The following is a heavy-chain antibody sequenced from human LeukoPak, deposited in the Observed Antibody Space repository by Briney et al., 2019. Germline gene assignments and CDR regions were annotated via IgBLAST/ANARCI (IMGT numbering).Heavy chain of an antibody. CDR3: ARGAPWGNYFDY. J-gene: IGHJ4*02. Sequence: GGSLRLSCAASGFTFSNYWIHWVRQAPGKGLVWVSRINIDGSGTICADSVKGRFTISRDNAKNTLYLQMDSLRAEDTAVYYCARGAPWGNYFDYWGQGTLVTVSS. V-gene: IGHV3-74*01. D-gene: IGHD3-16*01. CDR2: INIDGSGT. CDR1: GFTFSNYW.